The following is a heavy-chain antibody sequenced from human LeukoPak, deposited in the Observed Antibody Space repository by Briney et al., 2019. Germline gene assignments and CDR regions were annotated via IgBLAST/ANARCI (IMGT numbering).Heavy chain of an antibody. J-gene: IGHJ4*02. CDR3: ARDLYYYDSSGYSPSEADY. Sequence: SETLSLTCTVSGGSISSSSYYWGWIRQPPGKGLEWIGSIYYSGSTYYNPSLKSRVTISVDTSKNQFSLKLSSVTAADTAVYYCARDLYYYDSSGYSPSEADYWGQGTLVTVSS. CDR2: IYYSGST. CDR1: GGSISSSSYY. V-gene: IGHV4-39*07. D-gene: IGHD3-22*01.